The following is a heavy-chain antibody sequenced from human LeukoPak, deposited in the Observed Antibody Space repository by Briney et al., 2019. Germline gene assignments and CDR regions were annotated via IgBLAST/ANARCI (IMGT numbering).Heavy chain of an antibody. CDR3: ARDREGLLWF. Sequence: GGSLRLSCAASGFTFSSYSMNWVRQAPGKGLEWVSSISSSSSYIYYADSAKGRFTISRDNAKNSLYLQMNSLRAEDTAVYYCARDREGLLWFGGQGTLVTVSS. CDR1: GFTFSSYS. CDR2: ISSSSSYI. V-gene: IGHV3-21*01. D-gene: IGHD3-10*01. J-gene: IGHJ4*02.